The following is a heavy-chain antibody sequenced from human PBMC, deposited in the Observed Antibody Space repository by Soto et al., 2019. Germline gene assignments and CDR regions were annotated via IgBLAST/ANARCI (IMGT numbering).Heavy chain of an antibody. V-gene: IGHV3-23*01. CDR2: ISGSGGST. CDR1: GFTFSSHA. J-gene: IGHJ4*02. Sequence: PGGSLRLSCAASGFTFSSHAMSWVRQAPGKGLEWVSAISGSGGSTYYADSVKGRFTISRDNSKNTLYLQMNSLRAEDMAVYYCAKGTYCSGGSCYGENDYWGQGTLVTVSS. CDR3: AKGTYCSGGSCYGENDY. D-gene: IGHD2-15*01.